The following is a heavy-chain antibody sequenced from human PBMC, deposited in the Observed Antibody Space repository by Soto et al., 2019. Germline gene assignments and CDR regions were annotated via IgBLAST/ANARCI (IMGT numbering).Heavy chain of an antibody. Sequence: SETLSLTCTVSGGTISSNTYHWGWIRQPPGKGLEWIGNIYYSGTTYYNPSLKSRVTISVDTSKNQFTLELTSVTAADTAVYYCATYGGGTGLLDHWGQGTLVTVSS. CDR3: ATYGGGTGLLDH. V-gene: IGHV4-39*01. J-gene: IGHJ4*02. CDR1: GGTISSNTYH. CDR2: IYYSGTT. D-gene: IGHD3-16*01.